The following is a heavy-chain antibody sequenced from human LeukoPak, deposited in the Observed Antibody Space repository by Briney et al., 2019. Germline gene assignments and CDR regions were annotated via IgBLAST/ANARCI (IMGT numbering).Heavy chain of an antibody. CDR1: GSSISTYY. J-gene: IGHJ5*02. Sequence: PSETLSLTCTVSGSSISTYYWSWIRQPAGKGLEWIVRIYTSGSTSYNPSLNGLVSISVDTSKNQLSLQLTPAPAADKAVYFCARDQTKPGANDNWFPHWGQGTLVTVSS. V-gene: IGHV4-4*07. CDR2: IYTSGST. D-gene: IGHD1-26*01. CDR3: ARDQTKPGANDNWFPH.